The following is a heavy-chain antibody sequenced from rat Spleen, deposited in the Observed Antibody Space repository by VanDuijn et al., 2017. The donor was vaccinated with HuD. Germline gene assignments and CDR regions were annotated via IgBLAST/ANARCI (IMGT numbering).Heavy chain of an antibody. CDR1: GLTFSDYY. V-gene: IGHV5-20*01. CDR3: TSHGARISRFAY. D-gene: IGHD2-7*01. CDR2: ISDDGGST. J-gene: IGHJ3*01. Sequence: EVQLVESGGGLVQAGRSMKVSCAASGLTFSDYYMAWVRQAPTKGLEWVASISDDGGSTYYRDSVKGRLTISRDNAKSTLYLQMDSLRSEDTATYYCTSHGARISRFAYWGQGTLVTVSS.